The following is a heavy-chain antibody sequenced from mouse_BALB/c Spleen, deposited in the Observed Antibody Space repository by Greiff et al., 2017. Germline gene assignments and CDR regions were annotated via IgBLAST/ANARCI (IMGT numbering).Heavy chain of an antibody. CDR2: IYPGDGDT. J-gene: IGHJ2*01. Sequence: VQLQQSGAELAKPGASVKMSCKASGYTFTSYWMHWVKQRPGQGLEWIGAIYPGDGDTRYTQKFKGKATLTADKSSSTAYMQLSSLASEDSAVYYCARGDRYYWGQGTTLTVSS. D-gene: IGHD2-14*01. V-gene: IGHV1-87*01. CDR1: GYTFTSYW. CDR3: ARGDRYY.